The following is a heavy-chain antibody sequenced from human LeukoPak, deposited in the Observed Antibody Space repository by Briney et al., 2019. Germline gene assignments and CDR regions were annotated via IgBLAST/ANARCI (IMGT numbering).Heavy chain of an antibody. V-gene: IGHV3-23*01. J-gene: IGHJ4*02. CDR1: GFTFSSHA. D-gene: IGHD5-24*01. CDR2: ISGNGDYT. Sequence: GGSLRLSCAASGFTFSSHAMTWVRQASGKGLEWVSGISGNGDYTYYADSVKGRFTISRDNSKNTLYLQMNSLRAEDTAVYYCANERWLQLDWGQGTLVTVSS. CDR3: ANERWLQLD.